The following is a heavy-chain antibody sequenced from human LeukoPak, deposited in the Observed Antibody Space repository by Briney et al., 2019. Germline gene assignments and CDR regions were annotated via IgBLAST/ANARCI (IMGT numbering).Heavy chain of an antibody. CDR3: AKSPAWLLWFGELSYYFDY. D-gene: IGHD3-10*01. V-gene: IGHV3-53*01. J-gene: IGHJ4*02. CDR2: LYNDGDI. CDR1: GFTVSSNY. Sequence: GGSLRLSCAASGFTVSSNYMSWVRQAPGKGLEWVSVLYNDGDIYYADSVKGRFTISRDNSKNTLYLQMNSLRAEDTAVYYCAKSPAWLLWFGELSYYFDYWGQGTLVTVSS.